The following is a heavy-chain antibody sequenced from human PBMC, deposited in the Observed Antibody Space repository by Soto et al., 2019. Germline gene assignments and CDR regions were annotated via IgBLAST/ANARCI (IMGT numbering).Heavy chain of an antibody. CDR3: AGDSEIHHYYYCYMDV. Sequence: GGSLRLSCAASGFTFSSYAMSWVRQAPGKGLEWVSAISGSGGSTYYADSVKGRFTISRDNSKNTLYLQMNSLRAEDTAVYYCAGDSEIHHYYYCYMDVWGKGTTVTGSS. CDR2: ISGSGGST. J-gene: IGHJ6*03. D-gene: IGHD4-17*01. V-gene: IGHV3-23*01. CDR1: GFTFSSYA.